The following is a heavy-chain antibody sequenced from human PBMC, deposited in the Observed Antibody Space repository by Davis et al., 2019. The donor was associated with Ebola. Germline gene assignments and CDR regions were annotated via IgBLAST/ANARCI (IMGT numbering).Heavy chain of an antibody. Sequence: AASVKVSCKASGYTFTSYAMHWVRQAPGQRLEWTGWINAGNGNTKYSQKFQGRVTITRDTSASTAYMELSSLRSEDTAVYYCARGITGTPQYYYYYGMDVWGQGTTVTVSS. V-gene: IGHV1-3*01. J-gene: IGHJ6*02. CDR2: INAGNGNT. CDR1: GYTFTSYA. D-gene: IGHD1-20*01. CDR3: ARGITGTPQYYYYYGMDV.